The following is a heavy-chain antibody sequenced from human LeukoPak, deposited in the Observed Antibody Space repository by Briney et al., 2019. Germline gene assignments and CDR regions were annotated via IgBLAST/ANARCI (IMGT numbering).Heavy chain of an antibody. CDR2: IYYSGST. V-gene: IGHV4-39*01. CDR3: ARHKDYYYSYMDV. CDR1: GDSISTSSYY. J-gene: IGHJ6*03. Sequence: PSETLSLTCTVSGDSISTSSYYWSWIRQPPGKGLEWIGTIYYSGSTYYNPSLTSRVTISVDTSKNQFSLKLSSVTAADTAVYYCARHKDYYYSYMDVWGKGTTVTISS.